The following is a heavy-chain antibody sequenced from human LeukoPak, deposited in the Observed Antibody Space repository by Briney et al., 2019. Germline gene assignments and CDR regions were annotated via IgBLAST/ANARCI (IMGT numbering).Heavy chain of an antibody. J-gene: IGHJ4*02. CDR1: GFTFGSYS. CDR3: AKDLRGNPLDYFDY. D-gene: IGHD3-16*01. CDR2: ISGSGGST. V-gene: IGHV3-23*01. Sequence: GGSLTLSCAASGFTFGSYSMSWVRQAPGKGREWGSAISGSGGSTYYADSVKGRFTIAGHNSKTTLYRQMNSLRAQDTAVYYCAKDLRGNPLDYFDYWGQGTLVTVSS.